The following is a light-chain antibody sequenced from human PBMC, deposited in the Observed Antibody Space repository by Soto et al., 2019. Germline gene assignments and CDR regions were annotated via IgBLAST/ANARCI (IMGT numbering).Light chain of an antibody. J-gene: IGLJ1*01. CDR2: DVS. Sequence: QSALTQPASVSRSPGQSITISCTGTSSDVGGHNYVSWYQQHPGKAPKLMIYDVSNRPSGVSNRFSGSKSGNTASLTISGLQAEDEADYYCSSYTSSSTLYVFGTGTKLTVL. V-gene: IGLV2-14*01. CDR3: SSYTSSSTLYV. CDR1: SSDVGGHNY.